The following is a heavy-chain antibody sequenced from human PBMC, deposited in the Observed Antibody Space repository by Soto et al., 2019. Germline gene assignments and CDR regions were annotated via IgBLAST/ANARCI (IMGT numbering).Heavy chain of an antibody. V-gene: IGHV3-23*01. J-gene: IGHJ4*02. Sequence: EVQLLESGGGLVQPGGSLRLSCAASGFTFSSYVMSWVRQAPGKGLEWVSAISNSVSNTYYADSVKGRFTISRDNSKNTLYLQMNSLRVEDTAVYYCASRYCSSSSCGPGLFDSWGQGPLVTVSS. CDR1: GFTFSSYV. CDR2: ISNSVSNT. CDR3: ASRYCSSSSCGPGLFDS. D-gene: IGHD2-2*01.